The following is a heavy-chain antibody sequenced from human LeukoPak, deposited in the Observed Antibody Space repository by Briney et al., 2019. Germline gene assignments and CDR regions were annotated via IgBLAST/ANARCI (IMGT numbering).Heavy chain of an antibody. Sequence: TGGSLRLSCAVSGFTFSTYSMSWVRQCPGKGLEWVSYISSSSRTIYYTDSVKGRFTISRDNAKNSVSLQMNSLRAEDTAVYYCARRSSPDYYNSRTNYLFDYWGQGTLVTVSS. V-gene: IGHV3-48*01. CDR3: ARRSSPDYYNSRTNYLFDY. CDR2: ISSSSRTI. CDR1: GFTFSTYS. J-gene: IGHJ4*02. D-gene: IGHD3-10*01.